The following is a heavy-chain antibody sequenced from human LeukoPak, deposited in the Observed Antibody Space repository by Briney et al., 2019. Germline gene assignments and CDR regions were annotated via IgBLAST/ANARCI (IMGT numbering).Heavy chain of an antibody. CDR1: GGSISSGDYY. Sequence: PSQTLSLTCTVYGGSISSGDYYWSWIRQPPGKGLEWIGYIHYSGRTYYNPSLKSRFPISVDTSKNQFSLKLSSVTAADTAVYFCARVRSDGSGTIWGQGTMVTVSS. CDR3: ARVRSDGSGTI. CDR2: IHYSGRT. V-gene: IGHV4-30-4*08. J-gene: IGHJ3*02. D-gene: IGHD3-10*01.